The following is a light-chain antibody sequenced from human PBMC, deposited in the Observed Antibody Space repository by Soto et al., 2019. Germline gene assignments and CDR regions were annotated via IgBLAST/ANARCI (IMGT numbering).Light chain of an antibody. Sequence: QSVLTQPPSASGTPGQRVTISCSGSGSSIGTNTVNWYRQLPGTAPKLLIYGNNQRPSVVPDRFSGSKSGTSASLAISGLQTEDEAYYYCAAWDGSLNNVLFGGGTKLTVL. CDR2: GNN. V-gene: IGLV1-44*01. CDR1: GSSIGTNT. J-gene: IGLJ2*01. CDR3: AAWDGSLNNVL.